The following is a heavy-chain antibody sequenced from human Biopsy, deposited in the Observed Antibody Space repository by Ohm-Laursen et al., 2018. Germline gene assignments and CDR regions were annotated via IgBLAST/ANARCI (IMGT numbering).Heavy chain of an antibody. CDR3: ARHPTGFWFDP. CDR1: GGSISSSTTYY. Sequence: GTLSLTCTVSGGSISSSTTYYWAWLRQPPGKGLEWIGSIYNTETTFYNPSLKSRVTISVDTSTNQFSLKVSSVTAADTALYFCARHPTGFWFDPWGHGTLVTVYS. V-gene: IGHV4-39*01. CDR2: IYNTETT. J-gene: IGHJ5*02.